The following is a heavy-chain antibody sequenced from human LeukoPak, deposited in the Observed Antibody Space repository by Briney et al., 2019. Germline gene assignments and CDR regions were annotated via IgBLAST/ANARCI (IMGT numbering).Heavy chain of an antibody. CDR1: GFTFNSYA. D-gene: IGHD6-13*01. CDR3: VKDIAAAGSHYFDY. Sequence: GGSLRLSCSASGFTFNSYAMHWVRQAPGKGLESVSAISSNGGITSYADSVKGRFTISRDNSKNTLWLQMSSLRAEDTAVYYCVKDIAAAGSHYFDYWGQGTLVTVSS. CDR2: ISSNGGIT. V-gene: IGHV3-64D*06. J-gene: IGHJ4*02.